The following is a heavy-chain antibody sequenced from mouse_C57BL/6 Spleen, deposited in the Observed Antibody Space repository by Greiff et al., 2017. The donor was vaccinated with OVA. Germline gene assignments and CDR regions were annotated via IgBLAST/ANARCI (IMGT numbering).Heavy chain of an antibody. Sequence: QVQLQQPGTELVKPGASVKLSCKASGYTFTSYWMHWVKQRPGQGLEWIGNINHSTGGTNYNEKFKSKATLTVDKSSSTAYMQLSSLKSEDSAVYSCARLNYYGSSWYFDVWGTGTTVTVSS. CDR3: ARLNYYGSSWYFDV. CDR2: INHSTGGT. V-gene: IGHV1-53*01. J-gene: IGHJ1*03. D-gene: IGHD1-1*01. CDR1: GYTFTSYW.